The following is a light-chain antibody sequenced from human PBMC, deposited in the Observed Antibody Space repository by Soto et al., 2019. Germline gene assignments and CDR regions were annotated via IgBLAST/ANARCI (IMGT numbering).Light chain of an antibody. CDR2: DAS. CDR1: QSVINY. J-gene: IGKJ1*01. Sequence: EFVLTQSPATLSLSPGERATLSCMASQSVINYLAWYQQKPGQAPRLLVYDASSRATGIPDRFSGSGSETDFTLTISRLEPEDFAVYHCQQYGSSPQTFGQGTKVDIK. V-gene: IGKV3-20*01. CDR3: QQYGSSPQT.